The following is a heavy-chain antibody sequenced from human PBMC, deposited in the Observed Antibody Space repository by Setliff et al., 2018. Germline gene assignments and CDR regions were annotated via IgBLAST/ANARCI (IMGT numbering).Heavy chain of an antibody. D-gene: IGHD2-15*01. J-gene: IGHJ6*02. CDR1: GFSFSRYE. Sequence: PGGSLRLSCAASGFSFSRYEMIWVRQAPGKGLEWVSKTHIDGITVYSDSVKGRSIIYRDNARNSLHLQMNSLRAEDTAIHFCARRLPYYGTDVWGQGTKITVSS. CDR3: ARRLPYYGTDV. V-gene: IGHV3-48*03. CDR2: THIDGITV.